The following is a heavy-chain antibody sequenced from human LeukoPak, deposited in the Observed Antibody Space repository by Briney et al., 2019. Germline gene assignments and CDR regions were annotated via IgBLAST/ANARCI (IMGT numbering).Heavy chain of an antibody. V-gene: IGHV3-23*01. CDR3: GKDPNGDFVGGFDI. CDR1: GFTFSGYG. CDR2: ISGSGDKT. J-gene: IGHJ3*02. D-gene: IGHD4-17*01. Sequence: PGGSLRLSCTGSGFTFSGYGMTWIRQAPGKGLEWVSGISGSGDKTYYADSVKGRFTISRDNSKNTLCLQMNSLRADDTALYYCGKDPNGDFVGGFDIWGQGTMVTVSS.